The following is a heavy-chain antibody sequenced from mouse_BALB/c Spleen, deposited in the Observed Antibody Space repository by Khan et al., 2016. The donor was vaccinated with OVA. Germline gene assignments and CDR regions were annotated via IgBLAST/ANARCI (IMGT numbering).Heavy chain of an antibody. CDR3: ARHGYYGNYGPYFDV. D-gene: IGHD2-1*01. Sequence: QVQLKQSGPGLVAPSQSLSITCTISGFSLTSYGVHWVRQPPGKGLEWLVVIWSDGHTTCNSALKSRLSISKDNSKSQVFLKMNSLQTDDTAMYYCARHGYYGNYGPYFDVWGAGTTVTVSS. CDR1: GFSLTSYG. J-gene: IGHJ1*01. V-gene: IGHV2-6-1*01. CDR2: IWSDGHT.